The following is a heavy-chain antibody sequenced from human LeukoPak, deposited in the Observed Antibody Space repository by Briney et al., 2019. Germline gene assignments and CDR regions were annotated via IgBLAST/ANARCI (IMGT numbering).Heavy chain of an antibody. Sequence: PGGSLRLSCAASGFTFSSYSMSWVRQAPGKGLEWVSAITGSGDTTYHAESLKGRFSISRDNSKNTLYLHMNSLRGDDTAVYYCVRGQAMADFWGQGTLVTVSS. CDR3: VRGQAMADF. V-gene: IGHV3-23*01. J-gene: IGHJ4*02. CDR1: GFTFSSYS. CDR2: ITGSGDTT. D-gene: IGHD3-3*01.